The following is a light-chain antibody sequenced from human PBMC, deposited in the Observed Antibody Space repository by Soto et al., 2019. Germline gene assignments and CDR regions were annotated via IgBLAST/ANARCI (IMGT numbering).Light chain of an antibody. Sequence: GARVTITCRASHSISSSLAWDQQKPGRAPQLLIYMSSTLESGVPSRFGGSGSGTDFTLTISSLQPDDFATYYCQQYKTYPFIFGPGTKVDIK. CDR2: MSS. J-gene: IGKJ3*01. CDR1: HSISSS. CDR3: QQYKTYPFI. V-gene: IGKV1-5*03.